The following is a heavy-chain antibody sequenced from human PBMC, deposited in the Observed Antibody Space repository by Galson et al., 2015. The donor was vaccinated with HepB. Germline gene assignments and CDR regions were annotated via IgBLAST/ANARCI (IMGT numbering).Heavy chain of an antibody. V-gene: IGHV6-1*01. CDR3: ARRDGYTEAMDY. CDR1: GDSVSSNSAT. Sequence: CAISGDSVSSNSATWNWIRQSPSRGLEWLGRTYYGSKWYNDYALSVKSRITINPDTSKNQFSLQLNSVTPEDTVVYYCARRDGYTEAMDYWGQGALVTVSS. J-gene: IGHJ4*02. CDR2: TYYGSKWYN. D-gene: IGHD5-24*01.